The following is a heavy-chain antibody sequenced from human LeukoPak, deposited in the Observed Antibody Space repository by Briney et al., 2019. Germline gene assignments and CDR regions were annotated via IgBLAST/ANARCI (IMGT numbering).Heavy chain of an antibody. Sequence: GASVKVSCKASGYTFTGYYMHWVRQAPGQGPEWMGRINPNSGGTNYAQKFQGRVTMTRDTSISTAYMELSRLRSDDTAVYYCARRLVVPAAAGVNWFDPWGQGTLVTVSS. D-gene: IGHD2-2*01. CDR3: ARRLVVPAAAGVNWFDP. J-gene: IGHJ5*02. CDR1: GYTFTGYY. CDR2: INPNSGGT. V-gene: IGHV1-2*06.